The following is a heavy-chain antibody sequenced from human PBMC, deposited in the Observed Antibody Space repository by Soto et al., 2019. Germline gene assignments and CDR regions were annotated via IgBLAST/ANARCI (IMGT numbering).Heavy chain of an antibody. CDR1: GGSISSYY. V-gene: IGHV4-59*08. J-gene: IGHJ6*02. Sequence: SETLSLTCTVSGGSISSYYWIWIRQPPGKGLEWIGYIYYSGSTNYNPSLKSRVTISVDTSKNQFSLKLSSVTAADTAVYYCARGSGYYYGDYYYGMDVWGQGTTVTVSS. D-gene: IGHD3-22*01. CDR3: ARGSGYYYGDYYYGMDV. CDR2: IYYSGST.